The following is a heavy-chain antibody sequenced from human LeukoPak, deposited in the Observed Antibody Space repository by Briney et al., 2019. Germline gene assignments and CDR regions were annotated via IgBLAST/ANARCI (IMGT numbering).Heavy chain of an antibody. J-gene: IGHJ6*02. CDR2: IKQDGSEK. CDR3: ARVSDQYYYGMDV. V-gene: IGHV3-7*01. CDR1: GFTFSSYW. Sequence: GGSLRLSCAASGFTFSSYWMSWVRQAPGKGLEWVANIKQDGSEKYYVDSVEGRFTISRDNAKNSLYLQMNSLRAEDTAVYYCARVSDQYYYGMDVWGQGTTVTVSS. D-gene: IGHD2/OR15-2a*01.